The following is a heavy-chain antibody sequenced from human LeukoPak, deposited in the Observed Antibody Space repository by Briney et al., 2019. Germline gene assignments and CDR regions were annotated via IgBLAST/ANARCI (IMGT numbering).Heavy chain of an antibody. CDR3: ASGIVVVTATQYAFDI. Sequence: ASVKVSCKASGYTFTSYDINWVRQATGQGLEWMGWMNPNSGNTGYAQKFQGRVTMTRDTSISTAYMELSRLRSDDTAVYYCASGIVVVTATQYAFDIWGQGTMVTVSS. V-gene: IGHV1-8*01. D-gene: IGHD2-21*02. J-gene: IGHJ3*02. CDR2: MNPNSGNT. CDR1: GYTFTSYD.